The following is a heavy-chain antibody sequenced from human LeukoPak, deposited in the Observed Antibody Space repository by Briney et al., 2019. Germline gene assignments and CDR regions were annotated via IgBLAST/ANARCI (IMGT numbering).Heavy chain of an antibody. CDR2: IYSSGST. V-gene: IGHV4-61*02. CDR3: ARGGSSGWYFPIDY. J-gene: IGHJ4*02. D-gene: IGHD6-19*01. CDR1: GGLISSGSYY. Sequence: SQTLSLTCTVSGGLISSGSYYWSWIRQPAGKGLEWIGRIYSSGSTNYNPALRSRLTISVDTSKNQFSPNLSSVTAADTAVYYCARGGSSGWYFPIDYWGQGTLVTVSS.